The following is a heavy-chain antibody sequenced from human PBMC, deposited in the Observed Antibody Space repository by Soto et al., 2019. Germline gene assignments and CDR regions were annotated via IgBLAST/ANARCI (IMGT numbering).Heavy chain of an antibody. D-gene: IGHD5-12*01. Sequence: GESLKISCKGSGYSFTSYWIGWVRQMPGKGLEWMGIIYPGDSDTRYSPSFQGQVTISADKSISTAYLQWSSLKASDTAMYYCARHVVGYSGYDRPFDYWGQGTLVTVSS. CDR2: IYPGDSDT. CDR3: ARHVVGYSGYDRPFDY. J-gene: IGHJ4*02. CDR1: GYSFTSYW. V-gene: IGHV5-51*01.